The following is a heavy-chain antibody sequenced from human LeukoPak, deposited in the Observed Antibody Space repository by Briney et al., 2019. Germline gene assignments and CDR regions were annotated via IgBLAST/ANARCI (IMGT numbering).Heavy chain of an antibody. V-gene: IGHV3-23*01. Sequence: GGTLRLSCAASGFTFSSYGMSWVRQAPGKGLEWVSAISGSGGSTYYADSVKGRFTISRDNSKNTLYLQMNSLRAEDTAVYYCAKEPYDDYDAAWFDPWGQRTLVTVSS. D-gene: IGHD4-17*01. J-gene: IGHJ5*02. CDR2: ISGSGGST. CDR1: GFTFSSYG. CDR3: AKEPYDDYDAAWFDP.